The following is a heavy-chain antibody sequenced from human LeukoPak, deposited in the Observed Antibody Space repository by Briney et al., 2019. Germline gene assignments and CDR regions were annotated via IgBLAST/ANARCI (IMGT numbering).Heavy chain of an antibody. CDR3: ARVFYDYVWGSYRAVGHAFDI. V-gene: IGHV4-39*07. J-gene: IGHJ3*02. D-gene: IGHD3-16*02. Sequence: KPSETLSLTCTVSGGSVSSSSYYWGWIRQPPGKGLEWIGSIYYSGSTYYNPSLKSRVTISVDTSKNQFSLKLSSVTAADTAVYYCARVFYDYVWGSYRAVGHAFDIWGQGTMVTVSS. CDR1: GGSVSSSSYY. CDR2: IYYSGST.